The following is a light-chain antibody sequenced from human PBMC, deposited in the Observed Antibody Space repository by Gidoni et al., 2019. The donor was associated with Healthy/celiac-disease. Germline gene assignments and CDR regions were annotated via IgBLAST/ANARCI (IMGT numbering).Light chain of an antibody. Sequence: EIVMTQSPATLSVSPGERATLSCRASQSVRSNFAWYQQKPGQAPRLRLYGAATRATGIPARFSGSGSGTEFTLTISSLRSEDFAVYYCQQYNNWPPITFGQGTRLEIK. V-gene: IGKV3-15*01. CDR2: GAA. CDR3: QQYNNWPPIT. J-gene: IGKJ5*01. CDR1: QSVRSN.